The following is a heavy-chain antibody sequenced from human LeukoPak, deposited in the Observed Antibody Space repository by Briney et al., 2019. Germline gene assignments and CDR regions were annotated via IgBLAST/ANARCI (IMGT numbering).Heavy chain of an antibody. CDR3: ARLGPMVRGVISGFDI. CDR2: RSYDGTNK. D-gene: IGHD3-10*01. Sequence: GGSLRLSCAASGFTFNTYAMNWVRQAPGKGLEWVAFRSYDGTNKYYADSMKGRFTISRDNSKNTVYLQMISLRVEDTAVYYCARLGPMVRGVISGFDIWGQGTMVTVSS. CDR1: GFTFNTYA. V-gene: IGHV3-30-3*01. J-gene: IGHJ3*02.